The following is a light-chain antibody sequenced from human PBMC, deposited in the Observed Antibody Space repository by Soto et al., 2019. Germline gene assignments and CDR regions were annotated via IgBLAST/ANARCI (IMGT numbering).Light chain of an antibody. CDR3: QQYKSYST. Sequence: DIHLTQSPSTLSSSFGDRVTLTGRAAQSLNSRLAWYQHRPGKAPRLLIYDASTLESGVPSRFSGSGSGTEFTLTINNLQPDDLATYICQQYKSYSTFGRGTKVDIK. CDR1: QSLNSR. V-gene: IGKV1-5*01. J-gene: IGKJ1*01. CDR2: DAS.